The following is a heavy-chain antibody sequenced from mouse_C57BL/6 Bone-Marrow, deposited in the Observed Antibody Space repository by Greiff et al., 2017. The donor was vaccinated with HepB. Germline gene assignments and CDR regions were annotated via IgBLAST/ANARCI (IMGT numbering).Heavy chain of an antibody. V-gene: IGHV4-1*01. J-gene: IGHJ1*03. D-gene: IGHD1-1*01. CDR2: INPDSSTI. CDR1: GVDFSRYW. CDR3: ARPDYYGSSDWYFDV. Sequence: AAEGVDFSRYWMSWVRRAPGKGLEWIGEINPDSSTINYAPSLKDKFIISRDNAKNTLYLQMSKVRSEDTALYYCARPDYYGSSDWYFDVWGTGTTVTVSS.